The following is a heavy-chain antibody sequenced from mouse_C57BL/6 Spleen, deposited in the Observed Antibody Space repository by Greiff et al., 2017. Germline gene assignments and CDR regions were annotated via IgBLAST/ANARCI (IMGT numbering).Heavy chain of an antibody. V-gene: IGHV1-81*01. D-gene: IGHD1-1*01. CDR2: IYPRSGNT. Sequence: QVQLKQSGAELARPGASVKLSCKASGYTFTSYGISWVKQRTGQGLEWIGEIYPRSGNTYYNEKFKGKATLTADKSSSTAYMELRSLTSEDSAVYFCARSRWAITTVVVGDFDYWGQGTTLTVSS. J-gene: IGHJ2*01. CDR3: ARSRWAITTVVVGDFDY. CDR1: GYTFTSYG.